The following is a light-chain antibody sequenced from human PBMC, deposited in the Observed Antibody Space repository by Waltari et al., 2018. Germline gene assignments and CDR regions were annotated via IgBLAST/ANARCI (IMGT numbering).Light chain of an antibody. J-gene: IGLJ1*01. CDR1: SSVVGDYNF. CDR2: DVD. Sequence: QSALSQPASVSGSPGQSVTVSCTGSSSVVGDYNFVSWYRQHPGKAPELMIQDVDKRPSGVSNRFSGSKSGNTASLTISGLQAEDQADYYCCSYAGRGTFVFGTGTQVTVL. V-gene: IGLV2-23*02. CDR3: CSYAGRGTFV.